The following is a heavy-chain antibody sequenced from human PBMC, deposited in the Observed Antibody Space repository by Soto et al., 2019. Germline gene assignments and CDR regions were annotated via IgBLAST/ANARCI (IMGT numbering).Heavy chain of an antibody. CDR1: GFTFSSYA. CDR2: ISYDGSNK. V-gene: IGHV3-30-3*01. J-gene: IGHJ5*02. CDR3: ARDRSVGATGWFDP. Sequence: LRLSCAASGFTFSSYAMHWVRQAPGKGLEWVAVISYDGSNKYYADSVKGRFTISRDNSKNTLYLQMNSLRAEDTAVYYCARDRSVGATGWFDPWGQGTLVTVSS. D-gene: IGHD1-26*01.